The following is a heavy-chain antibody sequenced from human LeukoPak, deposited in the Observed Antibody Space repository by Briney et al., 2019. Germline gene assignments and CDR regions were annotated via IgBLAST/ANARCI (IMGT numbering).Heavy chain of an antibody. J-gene: IGHJ4*02. Sequence: GGSLRLSCAASGFTFGSYAMSWVRQAPGTGLEYVSSISSDGGSTYSADSVKGRFSISRDNSKNTLYLQMNSLRPEDTAVYYCVKRTGMARAELDYWGQGTLVTVSS. V-gene: IGHV3-64D*09. CDR3: VKRTGMARAELDY. CDR2: ISSDGGST. D-gene: IGHD3-10*01. CDR1: GFTFGSYA.